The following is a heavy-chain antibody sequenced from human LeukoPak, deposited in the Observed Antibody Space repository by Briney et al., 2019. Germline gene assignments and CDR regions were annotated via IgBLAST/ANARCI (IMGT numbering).Heavy chain of an antibody. D-gene: IGHD6-13*01. CDR2: INPNSGGT. CDR1: GYTFTGYY. CDR3: ARAPQDGSSWYDY. Sequence: ASLKVSCKASGYTFTGYYMHWVRQAPGQGLEWMGWINPNSGGTNYAQEFQGWVTMTRDTSISTAYMELSRLRSDDTAVYYCARAPQDGSSWYDYWGQGTLVTVSS. J-gene: IGHJ4*02. V-gene: IGHV1-2*04.